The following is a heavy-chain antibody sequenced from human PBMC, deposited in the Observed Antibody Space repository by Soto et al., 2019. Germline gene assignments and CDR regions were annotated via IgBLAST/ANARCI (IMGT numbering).Heavy chain of an antibody. CDR3: AKNQERELPRFIDF. D-gene: IGHD1-7*01. CDR2: MSGSSSTT. Sequence: GGSLRLSCATSGLTFSNYAMSWVRQAPGGGLEWVSSMSGSSSTTYYADSVRGRFTISSDRSKNTLYLQMSSLRAEDTALYYCAKNQERELPRFIDFWGQGTLVTVSS. V-gene: IGHV3-23*01. J-gene: IGHJ4*02. CDR1: GLTFSNYA.